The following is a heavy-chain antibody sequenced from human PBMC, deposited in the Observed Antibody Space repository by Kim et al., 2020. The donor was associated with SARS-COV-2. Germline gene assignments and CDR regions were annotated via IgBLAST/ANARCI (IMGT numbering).Heavy chain of an antibody. Sequence: SETLSLTCTVSGGSISSGGYYWSWIRQHPGKGLEWIGYIYYSGSTYYNPSLKRRVTISVATSKNQFSLKLSSVTAAATAEYYWEKDLVVPAAYYYYGM. V-gene: IGHV4-31*03. CDR2: IYYSGST. D-gene: IGHD2-2*01. CDR1: GGSISSGGYY. CDR3: EKDLVVPAAYYYYGM. J-gene: IGHJ6*01.